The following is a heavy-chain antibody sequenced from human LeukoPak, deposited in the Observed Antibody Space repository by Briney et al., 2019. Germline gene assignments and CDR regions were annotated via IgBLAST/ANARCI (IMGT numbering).Heavy chain of an antibody. CDR1: GFTFSIYS. Sequence: PGGSLRLSCAASGFTFSIYSMNWVRQAPGKGLEWVSYISSSSYTIYYTDSVKGRFTISRDNAKNSLYLQMNSLRAEDTAVYYCASEYSSGWYGRYFDYWGQGTLVTVSS. V-gene: IGHV3-48*01. J-gene: IGHJ4*02. CDR2: ISSSSYTI. D-gene: IGHD6-19*01. CDR3: ASEYSSGWYGRYFDY.